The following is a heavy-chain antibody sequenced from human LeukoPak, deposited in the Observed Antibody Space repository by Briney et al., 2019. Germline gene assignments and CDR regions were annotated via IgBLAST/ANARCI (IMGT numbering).Heavy chain of an antibody. D-gene: IGHD6-19*01. CDR3: ASTRRAAVAGPFDS. CDR2: IYHSGNT. V-gene: IGHV4-4*09. Sequence: PSETLSLTCNVSGATMSSNYWSWIRQPPGKGLEWIGYIYHSGNTNYSPSLESRVTMSVDESKNQFSLRVHFVSAADTAVYYCASTRRAAVAGPFDSWGQGDLVTVSS. CDR1: GATMSSNY. J-gene: IGHJ4*02.